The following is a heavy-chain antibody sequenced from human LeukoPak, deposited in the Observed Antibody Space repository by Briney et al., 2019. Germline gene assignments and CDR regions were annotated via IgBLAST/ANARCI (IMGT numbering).Heavy chain of an antibody. CDR3: ARRTGVSGPIDY. Sequence: GESLKISCKGSGYSFTSYWIGWVRQMPGRGLEWMGIIYAGDSDTRYSPSFQGQVTISVDKSISTVYLQWSSLKASDTAMYYCARRTGVSGPIDYWGQGTLVTVSS. CDR2: IYAGDSDT. D-gene: IGHD3-3*01. V-gene: IGHV5-51*01. CDR1: GYSFTSYW. J-gene: IGHJ4*02.